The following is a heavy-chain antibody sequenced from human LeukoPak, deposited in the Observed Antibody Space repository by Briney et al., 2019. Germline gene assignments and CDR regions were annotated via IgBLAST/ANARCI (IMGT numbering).Heavy chain of an antibody. D-gene: IGHD3-22*01. CDR3: ARGAYDSSGYYFHFDY. CDR1: GGSISSSNW. Sequence: SGTLSLTCAVSGGSISSSNWWSWVRQPPGQGLEWIGEIYHSGSTNYNPSLKSRVTISVDKSKNQFSLKLSSVTAADTAVYYCARGAYDSSGYYFHFDYWGQGTLVTVSS. V-gene: IGHV4-4*02. J-gene: IGHJ4*02. CDR2: IYHSGST.